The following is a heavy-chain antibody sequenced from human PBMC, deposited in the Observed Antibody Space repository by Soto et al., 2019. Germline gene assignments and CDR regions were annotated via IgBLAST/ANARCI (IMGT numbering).Heavy chain of an antibody. V-gene: IGHV3-9*01. D-gene: IGHD6-13*01. CDR3: AKEIDDGIAAAGMVSH. CDR1: GFTFDDYA. Sequence: GGSLRLSCAASGFTFDDYAMHWVRQAPGKGLEWVSGISWNSGSIGYADSVKGRFTISRDNAKNSLYLQMNSLRAEDTALYYCAKEIDDGIAAAGMVSHWGQGTLVTVSS. J-gene: IGHJ4*02. CDR2: ISWNSGSI.